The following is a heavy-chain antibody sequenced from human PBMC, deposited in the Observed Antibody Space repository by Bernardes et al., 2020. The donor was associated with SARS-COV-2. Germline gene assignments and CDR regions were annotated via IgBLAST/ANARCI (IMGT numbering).Heavy chain of an antibody. Sequence: SGPTLVKLTQTLTVTCTFSGFSLSSSGLSVGWIRQPPGKALEWLALIYWDGAERYSPSLKNRLSITKDTSKNQVILTMTNMDPVDTATYFCARKEYSLGEKGFDLWGHGTLVTVSS. CDR3: ARKEYSLGEKGFDL. CDR2: IYWDGAE. CDR1: GFSLSSSGLS. J-gene: IGHJ4*01. V-gene: IGHV2-5*02. D-gene: IGHD3-10*01.